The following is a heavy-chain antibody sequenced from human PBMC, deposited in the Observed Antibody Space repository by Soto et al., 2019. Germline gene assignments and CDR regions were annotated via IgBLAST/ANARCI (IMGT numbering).Heavy chain of an antibody. CDR2: ISGSGSPI. D-gene: IGHD6-13*01. J-gene: IGHJ6*02. CDR3: ARTEAAAGTYYYYYYGMDV. Sequence: GGSLRLSCAASGFTFSDFYMSWIRQAPGKGLEWVSYISGSGSPIYYADSVKGRFTISRDNAKNSLYLQMNSLRAEDSAVYYCARTEAAAGTYYYYYYGMDVWGQGTTVTVSS. CDR1: GFTFSDFY. V-gene: IGHV3-11*01.